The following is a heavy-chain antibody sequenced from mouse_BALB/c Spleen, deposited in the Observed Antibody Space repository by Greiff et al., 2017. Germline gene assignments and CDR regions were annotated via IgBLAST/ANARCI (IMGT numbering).Heavy chain of an antibody. CDR2: INSNGGST. D-gene: IGHD6-1*01. CDR1: GFTFSSYG. V-gene: IGHV5-6-3*01. J-gene: IGHJ4*01. CDR3: ASSPGAMDY. Sequence: EVMLVESGGGLVQPGGSLKLSCAASGFTFSSYGMSWVRQTPDKRLELVATINSNGGSTYYPDSVKGRFTISRDNAKNTLYLQMSSLKSEDTAMYYCASSPGAMDYWGQGTSVTVSS.